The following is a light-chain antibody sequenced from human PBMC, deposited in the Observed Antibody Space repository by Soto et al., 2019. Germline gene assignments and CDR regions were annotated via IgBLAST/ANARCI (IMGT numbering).Light chain of an antibody. CDR2: GPS. J-gene: IGKJ2*01. CDR3: RQGHNWPLT. V-gene: IGKV3-15*01. Sequence: EIVMTQSPATLSLSPGEIAALSCRASQSINSELAWNQQKPGQPPRLLIYGPSTRATVVPARFTGSESGSEFTLTISGLQSEDFAVYYCRQGHNWPLTFGQGTRLEI. CDR1: QSINSE.